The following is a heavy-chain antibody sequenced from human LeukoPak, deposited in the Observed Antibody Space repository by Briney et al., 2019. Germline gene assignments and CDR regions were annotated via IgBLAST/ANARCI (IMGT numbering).Heavy chain of an antibody. CDR2: MNPNRGNT. D-gene: IGHD2-2*01. V-gene: IGHV1-8*01. J-gene: IGHJ3*02. CDR3: ASGRYHRTAFDI. CDR1: GYTFTSYD. Sequence: ASVKVSCKASGYTFTSYDINWGRQATGQGREWMGWMNPNRGNTGYAQKFPGTITMTRNTSISTAYMALSSLRSEDTAVYYCASGRYHRTAFDIWGQGTMVTVSS.